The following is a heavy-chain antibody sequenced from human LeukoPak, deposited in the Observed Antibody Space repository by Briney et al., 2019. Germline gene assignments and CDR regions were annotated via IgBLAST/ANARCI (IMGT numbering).Heavy chain of an antibody. J-gene: IGHJ4*02. CDR3: ARGGYTGYAY. CDR1: GGSFSGYY. V-gene: IGHV4-34*01. D-gene: IGHD5-12*01. Sequence: SETLSLTCAVYGGSFSGYYWSWIRQLPGKGLEWIGEINHSGYTNYNPSLTSRLTILVDTSKNQFSLKLTSVTAADTAVYYCARGGYTGYAYWGQGTLVTVSS. CDR2: INHSGYT.